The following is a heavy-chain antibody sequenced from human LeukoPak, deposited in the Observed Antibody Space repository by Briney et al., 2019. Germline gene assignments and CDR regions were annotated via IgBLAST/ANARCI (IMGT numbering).Heavy chain of an antibody. Sequence: GGSLRLSCAASGFTFSSYWMSWVRQAPGKGLEWVANIKQGGSEKYYVDSVKGRFTISRDNAKNSLYLQMNSLRAEDTAVYYCARDQIYYYMDVWGKGTTVTISS. CDR3: ARDQIYYYMDV. J-gene: IGHJ6*03. CDR1: GFTFSSYW. V-gene: IGHV3-7*01. CDR2: IKQGGSEK.